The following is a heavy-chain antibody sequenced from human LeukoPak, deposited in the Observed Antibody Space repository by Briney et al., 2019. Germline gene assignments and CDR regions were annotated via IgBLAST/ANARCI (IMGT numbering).Heavy chain of an antibody. J-gene: IGHJ4*02. Sequence: ASVKVSCKASGYTFTGYYMHWVRQAPGQGLEWMGWINPNSGGTNYAQKFQGRVTMTTDTLATTAYMELRSLRSDDTAVYYCARDLERYYDLEGRSGYWGQGTLVTVSS. D-gene: IGHD3-3*01. CDR1: GYTFTGYY. CDR3: ARDLERYYDLEGRSGY. CDR2: INPNSGGT. V-gene: IGHV1-2*02.